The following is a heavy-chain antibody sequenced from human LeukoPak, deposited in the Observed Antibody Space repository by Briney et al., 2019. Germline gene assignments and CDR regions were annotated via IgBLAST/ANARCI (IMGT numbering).Heavy chain of an antibody. J-gene: IGHJ4*02. CDR3: AGYYRGVIPY. CDR2: IYYSGST. CDR1: GGSISSSSYY. V-gene: IGHV4-39*07. Sequence: SETLSLTCTVSGGSISSSSYYWGWIRQPPGKGLEWIGSIYYSGSTYYNPSLKSRVTISVDTSKNQFSLKLSSVTAADTAVYYCAGYYRGVIPYWGQGTLVTVSS. D-gene: IGHD3-10*01.